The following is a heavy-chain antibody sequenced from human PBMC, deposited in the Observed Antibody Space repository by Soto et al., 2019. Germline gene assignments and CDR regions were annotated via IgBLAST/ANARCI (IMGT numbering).Heavy chain of an antibody. V-gene: IGHV3-48*03. CDR2: ISSGGRPI. D-gene: IGHD3-22*01. CDR1: GFTFRSYD. J-gene: IGHJ4*02. Sequence: GGSLRLSCVASGFTFRSYDMNLVRQAPGKGLEWVSYISSGGRPIYYADSVKGRFTISRDNAKNSLYLQMNSLRAEDTAVYYCARDLYYYDSSGYAPRYFDYWGQGTLVTVSS. CDR3: ARDLYYYDSSGYAPRYFDY.